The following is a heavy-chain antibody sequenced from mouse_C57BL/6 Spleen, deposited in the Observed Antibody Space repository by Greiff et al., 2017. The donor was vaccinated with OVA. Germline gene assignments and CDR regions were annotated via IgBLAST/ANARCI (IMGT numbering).Heavy chain of an antibody. J-gene: IGHJ4*01. Sequence: EVQRVESEGGLVQPGRSMKLSCTASGFTFSDYYMAWVRQVPEKGLEWVANINYDGSSTYYLDSLKSRFIISRDNAKNILYLQMSSLKSEDTATYYCARGGTGYYAMDYWGQGTSVTVSS. V-gene: IGHV5-16*01. CDR3: ARGGTGYYAMDY. D-gene: IGHD4-1*01. CDR1: GFTFSDYY. CDR2: INYDGSST.